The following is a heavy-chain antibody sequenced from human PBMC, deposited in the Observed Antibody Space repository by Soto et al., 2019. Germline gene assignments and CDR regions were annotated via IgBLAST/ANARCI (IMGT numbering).Heavy chain of an antibody. CDR2: IMPINGTA. J-gene: IGHJ4*02. CDR3: ERYLVFKDGNISNLDY. V-gene: IGHV1-69*06. Sequence: QVKLVQSGAEVKKPGSSVKVSCKASGGTFSSHVFNWVRQAPGQGLEWMGGIMPINGTANYAQKFQGRVTMTADKSTSTADMELRRLRSDDTAVYYCERYLVFKDGNISNLDYWGQGTMVAVSS. D-gene: IGHD3-22*01. CDR1: GGTFSSHV.